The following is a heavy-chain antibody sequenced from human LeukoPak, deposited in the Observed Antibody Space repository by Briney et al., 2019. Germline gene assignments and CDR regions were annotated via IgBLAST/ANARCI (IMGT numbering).Heavy chain of an antibody. J-gene: IGHJ4*02. CDR3: ARDTNYYDSSGVDY. CDR2: ISAYNGNT. Sequence: ASVKVSCKASGYTFTSYGISWVRQAPGQGLEWMGWISAYNGNTNYAQKLQGRVTMTTDTSTSTAYMELRSLRSGDTAVYYCARDTNYYDSSGVDYWGQGTLVTVSS. D-gene: IGHD3-22*01. CDR1: GYTFTSYG. V-gene: IGHV1-18*01.